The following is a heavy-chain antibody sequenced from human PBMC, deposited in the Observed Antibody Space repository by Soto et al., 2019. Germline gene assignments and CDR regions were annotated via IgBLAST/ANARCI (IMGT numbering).Heavy chain of an antibody. CDR1: GFTLSSYD. CDR3: ARAHHGDYVEYAFDI. CDR2: IGTAGDT. D-gene: IGHD4-17*01. V-gene: IGHV3-13*04. J-gene: IGHJ3*02. Sequence: EVQLVESGGGLVQPGGSLRLSCAASGFTLSSYDMHWVRQATGKGLEWVSAIGTAGDTYYPGSVKGRFTISRENAKNSLYLQMNSLRAGDTAVYYCARAHHGDYVEYAFDIWGQGTMVTVSS.